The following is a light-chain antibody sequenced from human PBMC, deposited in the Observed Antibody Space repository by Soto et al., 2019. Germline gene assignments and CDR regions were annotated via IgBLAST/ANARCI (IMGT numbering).Light chain of an antibody. CDR1: SSDVGAYNY. CDR2: EVT. CDR3: SSYADSISVL. Sequence: QSALTQPPSASGYPGQSVTISCTGTSSDVGAYNYVSWYQQHPGKAPKLMIYEVTKRPSGVPDRFSGSKSGNTASLTVSGLQAEDEADYYCSSYADSISVLFGGGTKLTVL. J-gene: IGLJ3*02. V-gene: IGLV2-8*01.